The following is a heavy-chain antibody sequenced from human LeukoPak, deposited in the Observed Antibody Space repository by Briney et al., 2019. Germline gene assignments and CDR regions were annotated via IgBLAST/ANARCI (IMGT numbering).Heavy chain of an antibody. CDR2: IYHSGST. CDR3: ARFIMVRGDPNPYYYYGMDV. D-gene: IGHD3-10*01. J-gene: IGHJ6*02. V-gene: IGHV4-38-2*01. Sequence: GSLRLSCAASGFTFSSYAMSWVRQAPGKGLEWIGSIYHSGSTYYNPSLKSRVTISVDTSKNQFSLKLSSVTAADTAVYYCARFIMVRGDPNPYYYYGMDVWGQGTTVTVSS. CDR1: GFTFSSYA.